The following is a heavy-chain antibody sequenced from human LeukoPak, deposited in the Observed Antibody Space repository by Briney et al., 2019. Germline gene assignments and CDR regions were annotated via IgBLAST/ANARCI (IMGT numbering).Heavy chain of an antibody. CDR2: ISGSGGST. J-gene: IGHJ4*02. D-gene: IGHD3-22*01. CDR1: GFTFSSYA. CDR3: AKNYYDSSGLY. Sequence: SGGSLRLSCAASGFTFSSYAMSWVRQAPGKGLEWVSAISGSGGSTYYADSVKGRFTISRDNSKNTPYLQMNSLRAEDTAVYYCAKNYYDSSGLYWGQGTLVTVSS. V-gene: IGHV3-23*01.